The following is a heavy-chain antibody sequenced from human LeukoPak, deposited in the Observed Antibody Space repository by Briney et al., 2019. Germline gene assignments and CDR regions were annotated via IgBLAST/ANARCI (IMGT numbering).Heavy chain of an antibody. CDR2: IYTSGST. Sequence: TLSLTCTVCVGSISSYYWRWMRQPAGKGLEGIGRIYTSGSTNYNPSLKSRVTISVDTTKNQFSRKLSSVTAADAAVYYCAREALSSPPTGLFDPWGEGTLVTVPS. D-gene: IGHD1-14*01. CDR1: VGSISSYY. CDR3: AREALSSPPTGLFDP. V-gene: IGHV4-4*07. J-gene: IGHJ5*02.